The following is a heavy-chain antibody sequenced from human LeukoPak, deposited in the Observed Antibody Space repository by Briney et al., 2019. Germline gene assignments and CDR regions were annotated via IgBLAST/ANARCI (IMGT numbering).Heavy chain of an antibody. Sequence: PGGSLRLSCVASGFTFRSYAMSWVRQAPGKGLEWVSGMSGSGGSTYYADSVKGRFTISRDNSKNTLYLQMNSLRAEDTAVYYCAKDLSGSSIGTTLYAFDIWGRGTMVTVSP. V-gene: IGHV3-23*01. J-gene: IGHJ3*02. D-gene: IGHD1-7*01. CDR1: GFTFRSYA. CDR2: MSGSGGST. CDR3: AKDLSGSSIGTTLYAFDI.